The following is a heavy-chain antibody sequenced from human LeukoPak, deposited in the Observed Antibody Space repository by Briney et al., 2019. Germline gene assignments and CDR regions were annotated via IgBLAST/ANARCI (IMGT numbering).Heavy chain of an antibody. V-gene: IGHV3-23*01. Sequence: GGSLRLPCAASGFTFSSYAMNWVRQTPGKGLEWVSAISNNGGYTYYADSVQGRFTISRDNTKSTLCLQMNSLRAEDTAVYYCAKQLGYCSDGSCYFPYWGQGTLVTVSS. J-gene: IGHJ4*02. CDR3: AKQLGYCSDGSCYFPY. CDR2: ISNNGGYT. D-gene: IGHD2-15*01. CDR1: GFTFSSYA.